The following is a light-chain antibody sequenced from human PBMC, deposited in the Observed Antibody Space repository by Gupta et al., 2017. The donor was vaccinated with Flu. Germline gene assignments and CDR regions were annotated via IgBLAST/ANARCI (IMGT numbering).Light chain of an antibody. CDR3: QQCSRLPPSWT. J-gene: IGKJ1*01. CDR2: GAS. Sequence: EIVLTQSPGTLSLSPGDRATLSCRASQSIGDSYLAWYQQKPGRAPRLLISGASNRAAGIPDRFSGSGAGTDFSLTISRREPEDFAVYYCQQCSRLPPSWTFGQGTKVEVK. CDR1: QSIGDSY. V-gene: IGKV3-20*01.